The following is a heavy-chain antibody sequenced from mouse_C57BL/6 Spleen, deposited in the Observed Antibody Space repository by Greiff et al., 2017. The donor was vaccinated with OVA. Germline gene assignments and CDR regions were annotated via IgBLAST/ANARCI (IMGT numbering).Heavy chain of an antibody. CDR2: IDPSDSYT. Sequence: QVQLKQPGAELVKPGASVKLSCKASGYTFTSYWMQWVKQRPGQGLEWIGEIDPSDSYTNYNQKFKGKATLTVDTSSSTAYMQLSSLTSEDSAVYYCARRGKGGYWGQGTTLTVSS. V-gene: IGHV1-50*01. J-gene: IGHJ2*01. CDR3: ARRGKGGY. CDR1: GYTFTSYW.